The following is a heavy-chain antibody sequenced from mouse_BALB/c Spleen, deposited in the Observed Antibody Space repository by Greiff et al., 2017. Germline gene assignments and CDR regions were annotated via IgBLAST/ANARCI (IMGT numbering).Heavy chain of an antibody. CDR3: ARLDDGYSDY. CDR2: ISYSGST. V-gene: IGHV3-2*02. CDR1: GYSITSDYA. D-gene: IGHD2-3*01. Sequence: QSGPGLVKPSQSLSLTCTVTGYSITSDYAWNWIRQFPGNKLEWMGYISYSGSTSYNPSLKSRISITRDTSKNQFFLQLNSVTTEDTATYYCARLDDGYSDYWGQGTTLTVSS. J-gene: IGHJ2*01.